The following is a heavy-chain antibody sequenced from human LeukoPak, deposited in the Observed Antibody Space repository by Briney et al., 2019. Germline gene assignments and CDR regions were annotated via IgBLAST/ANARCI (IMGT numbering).Heavy chain of an antibody. V-gene: IGHV1-69*05. J-gene: IGHJ3*02. D-gene: IGHD3-3*01. Sequence: SVKVSCKASVGTFSSYAISWVRQAPGQGLEGMGGSIPIFGTANYAQKFQGRVTITTDESTSTAYMELSSLRYEDTAVYYCARGAIFGVVITGNAFDIWGQGTMVTVSS. CDR1: VGTFSSYA. CDR2: SIPIFGTA. CDR3: ARGAIFGVVITGNAFDI.